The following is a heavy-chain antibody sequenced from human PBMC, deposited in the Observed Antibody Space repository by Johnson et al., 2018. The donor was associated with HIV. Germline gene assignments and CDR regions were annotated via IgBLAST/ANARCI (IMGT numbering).Heavy chain of an antibody. V-gene: IGHV3-64*01. CDR3: AREPVAGPGRNAFDI. D-gene: IGHD6-19*01. Sequence: VQLVESGGGVVQPGRSLRLSCAASGFTFSSYAMHWVRQAPGKGLEYFSAISNNGDSTYYANSVKDRFTISRDNSKNTLYLQMGSLRAEDMALYFCAREPVAGPGRNAFDIWGQGTMVTVSS. J-gene: IGHJ3*02. CDR2: ISNNGDST. CDR1: GFTFSSYA.